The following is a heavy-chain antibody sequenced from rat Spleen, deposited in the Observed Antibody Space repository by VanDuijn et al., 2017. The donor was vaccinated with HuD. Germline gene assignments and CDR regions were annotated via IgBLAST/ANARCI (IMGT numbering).Heavy chain of an antibody. CDR2: ISFYDFTP. Sequence: EVQLVESGGGLVQPGRSLKLSCAASGFTFSDFYMAWVRQTPTTGLECITSISFYDFTPFYRDSVKGRFTISRDNSRNTLDLQMDSLRSEDTATYYCVRLYNTNGYWYFDLWGPGTMVTVSS. V-gene: IGHV5-22*01. CDR3: VRLYNTNGYWYFDL. J-gene: IGHJ1*01. CDR1: GFTFSDFY. D-gene: IGHD4-1*01.